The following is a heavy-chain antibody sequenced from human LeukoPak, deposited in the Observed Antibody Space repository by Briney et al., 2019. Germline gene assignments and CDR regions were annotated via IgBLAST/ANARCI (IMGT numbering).Heavy chain of an antibody. V-gene: IGHV1-69*06. Sequence: SSVKVSCKASVGTFRSYSISWVRPAPGQGLEWMGGIIPIFGTAKYAQKFQGGLTITADKSTRTAYMALNDLRSEDRAVYYCARDTGQYAPGTPGFTRFDPWGQGTLVTVSS. CDR1: VGTFRSYS. CDR3: ARDTGQYAPGTPGFTRFDP. D-gene: IGHD3-10*01. CDR2: IIPIFGTA. J-gene: IGHJ5*02.